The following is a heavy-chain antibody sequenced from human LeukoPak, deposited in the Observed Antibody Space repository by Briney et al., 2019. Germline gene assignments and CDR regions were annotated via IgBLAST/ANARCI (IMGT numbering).Heavy chain of an antibody. CDR1: GFTFSSYA. CDR3: AKGYCSSTSCFGKYYFDY. J-gene: IGHJ4*02. CDR2: ISGSGGST. V-gene: IGHV3-23*01. D-gene: IGHD2-2*01. Sequence: GRSLRLSCAASGFTFSSYAMSWVRQAPGKGLEWVSAISGSGGSTYYADSVKGRFTISRDNSKNTLYLQMNSLRAEDTAVYYWAKGYCSSTSCFGKYYFDYWGQGTLVTVSS.